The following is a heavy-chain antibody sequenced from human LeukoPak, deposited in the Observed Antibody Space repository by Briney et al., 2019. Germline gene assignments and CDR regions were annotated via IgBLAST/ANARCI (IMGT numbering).Heavy chain of an antibody. CDR1: GYTFTSYY. D-gene: IGHD3-3*01. Sequence: ASVKVSCKASGYTFTSYYMHWVRQAPGQGLEWMGWINPNSGGTNYAQKFQGRVTMTRDTSISTAYMELSRLRSDDTAVYYCASAIYDFWSGYHEYFQHWGQGTLVTVSS. V-gene: IGHV1-2*02. J-gene: IGHJ1*01. CDR3: ASAIYDFWSGYHEYFQH. CDR2: INPNSGGT.